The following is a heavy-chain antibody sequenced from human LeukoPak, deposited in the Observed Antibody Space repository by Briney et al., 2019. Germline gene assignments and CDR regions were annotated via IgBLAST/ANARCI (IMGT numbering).Heavy chain of an antibody. D-gene: IGHD3-10*01. CDR2: ISYDGSNK. CDR1: GFTFSTYA. V-gene: IGHV3-30*01. CDR3: ARDHGSGSYYTGYYYYMDV. J-gene: IGHJ6*03. Sequence: GGSLRLSCAASGFTFSTYAMHWVRQAPGKGLEWLAVISYDGSNKYYADSVKGRFTISRDNSKNTLYLQMNSLRAEDTAVYYCARDHGSGSYYTGYYYYMDVWGKGTTVTVSS.